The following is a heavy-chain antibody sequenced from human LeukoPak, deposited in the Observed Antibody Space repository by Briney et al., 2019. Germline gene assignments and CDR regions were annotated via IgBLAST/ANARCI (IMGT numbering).Heavy chain of an antibody. CDR3: ARPGESYSSDRWFDP. J-gene: IGHJ5*02. CDR1: GYPFTSHW. Sequence: GGALKISCKTAGYPFTSHWIGWVRQMPGKGLEWMGNIYPGDSQPGDSDPKYSPSFQGQVSISADKSINTAYLQWSSLKASDTAMYYCARPGESYSSDRWFDPWGQGTLVTVSS. CDR2: IYPGDSQPGDSDP. D-gene: IGHD6-25*01. V-gene: IGHV5-51*01.